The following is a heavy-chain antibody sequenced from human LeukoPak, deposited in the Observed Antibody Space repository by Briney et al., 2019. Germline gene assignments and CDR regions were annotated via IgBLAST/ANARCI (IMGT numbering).Heavy chain of an antibody. CDR2: INTADGNT. CDR1: GYTFTNHA. D-gene: IGHD6-13*01. V-gene: IGHV1-3*04. J-gene: IGHJ5*01. Sequence: ASVTVSCTASGYTFTNHAMHWVRQAPGQGLEWMGWINTADGNTKYSQKFQGRVTITRDTSASIVYLELTSLRSEDTAVYYCARPGASSPGNWFASWGQGTLVTVSS. CDR3: ARPGASSPGNWFAS.